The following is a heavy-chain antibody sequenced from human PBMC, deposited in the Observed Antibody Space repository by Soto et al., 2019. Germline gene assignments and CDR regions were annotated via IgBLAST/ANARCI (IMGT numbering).Heavy chain of an antibody. CDR3: AGAHDYGDYQFDS. J-gene: IGHJ4*02. V-gene: IGHV4-4*02. D-gene: IGHD4-17*01. Sequence: QVQLQESGPGLVKPSGTLSLTCAVSGGSISTSNWWSWVRQPPGKGLEWIGEIYHGGSTNYNPSLKGRVTPSVAQSKHQFALRVPPVTAADTAVYYGAGAHDYGDYQFDSWGQGTLVTVSS. CDR1: GGSISTSNW. CDR2: IYHGGST.